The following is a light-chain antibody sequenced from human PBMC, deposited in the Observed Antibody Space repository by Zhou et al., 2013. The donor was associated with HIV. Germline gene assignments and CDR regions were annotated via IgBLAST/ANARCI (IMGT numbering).Light chain of an antibody. CDR1: QDITSW. Sequence: DIQMTQSPSSVSASVGDRVTITCRASQDITSWLAWYQQKPGQAPKLLIYAASSLQTGVPSRFSGSGSGTDFSLTISSLEPEDFAVYYCQQRDNWPPLTFGGGTKVVIK. CDR3: QQRDNWPPLT. J-gene: IGKJ4*01. V-gene: IGKV1-12*01. CDR2: AAS.